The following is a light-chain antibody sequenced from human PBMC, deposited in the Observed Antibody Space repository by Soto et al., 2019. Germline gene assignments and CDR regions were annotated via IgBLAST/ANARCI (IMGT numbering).Light chain of an antibody. Sequence: DVVMTQSPLSLPVTLGQPASISCRSSQSLLYSDGNTYLSWFQQRPGQSPRRLIYKVSIRDSGGPDRVSGSGSGTEFTLKITRVEAEDVGGYYCRQSTYWPPRTFGQGTKVEIK. CDR3: RQSTYWPPRT. J-gene: IGKJ1*01. V-gene: IGKV2-30*01. CDR1: QSLLYSDGNTY. CDR2: KVS.